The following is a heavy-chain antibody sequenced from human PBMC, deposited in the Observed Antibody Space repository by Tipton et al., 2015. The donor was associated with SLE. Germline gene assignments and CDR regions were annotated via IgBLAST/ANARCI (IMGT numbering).Heavy chain of an antibody. D-gene: IGHD3-10*01. V-gene: IGHV3-23*01. CDR1: GFNFWTSS. CDR2: ISGGIITT. Sequence: SLRLSCAASGFNFWTSSMSWVRQAPGKGLEWVSAISGGIITTDYADSVKGQFTISRDNSKRMVYLQMDGLRVDDTAVYYCAREIRLGVAADYWGQGTLVTVSS. J-gene: IGHJ4*02. CDR3: AREIRLGVAADY.